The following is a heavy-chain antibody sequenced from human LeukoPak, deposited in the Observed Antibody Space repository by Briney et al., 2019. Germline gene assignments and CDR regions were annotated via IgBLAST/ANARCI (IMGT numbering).Heavy chain of an antibody. V-gene: IGHV1-69*13. CDR3: ARVLAAAGSTTPHGDY. J-gene: IGHJ4*02. CDR1: GGTFSSYA. D-gene: IGHD6-13*01. Sequence: ASVKVSCKASGGTFSSYAISRVRQAPGQGLEWMGGIIPILGTANYAQKFQGRVTITADESTSTAYMELSSLRSEDTAVYYCARVLAAAGSTTPHGDYWGQGTLVTVSS. CDR2: IIPILGTA.